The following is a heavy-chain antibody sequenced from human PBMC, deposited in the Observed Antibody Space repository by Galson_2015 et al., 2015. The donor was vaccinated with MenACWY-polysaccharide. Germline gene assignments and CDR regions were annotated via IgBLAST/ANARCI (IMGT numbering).Heavy chain of an antibody. D-gene: IGHD3-22*01. Sequence: SLRLSCAASGFTFSNYWMSWVRQAPGKGLEWVAIIKQDGSEKYYMDSLKGRFTISRDNAKNSLFLQANSLRAEDTAVYYCARDTANYYYDNNGFIGGQGTLVTVSS. CDR2: IKQDGSEK. V-gene: IGHV3-7*03. J-gene: IGHJ4*02. CDR3: ARDTANYYYDNNGFI. CDR1: GFTFSNYW.